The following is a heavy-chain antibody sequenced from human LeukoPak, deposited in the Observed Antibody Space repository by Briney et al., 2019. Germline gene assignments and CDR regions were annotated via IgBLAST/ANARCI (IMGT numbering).Heavy chain of an antibody. Sequence: SETLSLTCTVSGGSISGSSYHWGWIRQPPGKGLEWIGSINYRGHTYYNPSLESRVTISVDTSKNQFSLTVSSVTAADTALYYCAPTCSYTGDGYEYWGQGTLVTVFS. D-gene: IGHD2-21*02. J-gene: IGHJ4*02. CDR1: GGSISGSSYH. CDR2: INYRGHT. V-gene: IGHV4-39*01. CDR3: APTCSYTGDGYEY.